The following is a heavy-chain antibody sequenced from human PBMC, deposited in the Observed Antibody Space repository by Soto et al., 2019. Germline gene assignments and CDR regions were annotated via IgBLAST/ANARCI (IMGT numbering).Heavy chain of an antibody. V-gene: IGHV1-69*01. D-gene: IGHD3-9*01. Sequence: PCSASSGTFSSYAISCVRQAPGQGLEWMGGIIPIFGTANYAQKFQGRVTITADESTSTAYMELSSLRSEDTAVYYCARDYYHILTGYYRPLRAFDIWGQGTMVTVSS. CDR2: IIPIFGTA. J-gene: IGHJ3*02. CDR3: ARDYYHILTGYYRPLRAFDI. CDR1: SGTFSSYA.